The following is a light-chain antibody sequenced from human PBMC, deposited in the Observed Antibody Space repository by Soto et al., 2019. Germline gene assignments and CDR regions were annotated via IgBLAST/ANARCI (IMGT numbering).Light chain of an antibody. CDR1: SSDVGGYNY. CDR2: DVS. CDR3: TSYTSSSLDV. J-gene: IGLJ1*01. Sequence: QSALTQPASVSGSPGQSITISCTGTSSDVGGYNYVSWYQQHPGKAPKLMIYDVSNRPSGASNRFSCSKAGNTAPLTIAGLQDEDEADYYCTSYTSSSLDVFGTGTKLTVL. V-gene: IGLV2-14*01.